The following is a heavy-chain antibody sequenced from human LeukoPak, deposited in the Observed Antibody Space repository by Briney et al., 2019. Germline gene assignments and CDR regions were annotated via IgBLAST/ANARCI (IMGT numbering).Heavy chain of an antibody. CDR3: ARETSGYYYGSGSLDY. CDR1: GYTFTDYY. V-gene: IGHV1-2*02. Sequence: ASVTVSCKASGYTFTDYYMHWVRQAPGQGFEWMGWINPNDGDTNYAQKFQGRVTMTSDTSISTAHMEVSRLRSDDTAVYYCARETSGYYYGSGSLDYWGQGTLVTVSS. D-gene: IGHD3-10*01. J-gene: IGHJ4*02. CDR2: INPNDGDT.